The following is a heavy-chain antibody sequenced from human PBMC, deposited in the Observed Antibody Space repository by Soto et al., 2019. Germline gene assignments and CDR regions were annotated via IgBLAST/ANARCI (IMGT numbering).Heavy chain of an antibody. CDR1: GYTFTSYA. D-gene: IGHD3-3*01. CDR3: ARQEYYDFWSGYPGVDY. J-gene: IGHJ4*02. CDR2: INAGNGNT. Sequence: QVQLVQSGAEVKKPGASVKVSCKASGYTFTSYAMHWVRQAPGQRLEWMGWINAGNGNTKYSQKFQGRVTITRDTAASTAYMELSSLRSEDTAVYYCARQEYYDFWSGYPGVDYWGQGTLVTVSS. V-gene: IGHV1-3*01.